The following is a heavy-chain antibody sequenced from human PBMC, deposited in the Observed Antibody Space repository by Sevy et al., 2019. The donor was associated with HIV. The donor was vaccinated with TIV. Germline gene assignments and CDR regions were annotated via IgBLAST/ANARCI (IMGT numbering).Heavy chain of an antibody. V-gene: IGHV4-59*01. CDR1: GGSISDYY. CDR2: IYYTGTT. J-gene: IGHJ4*02. D-gene: IGHD6-6*01. Sequence: SETLSLTCTVSGGSISDYYWSWIRQPPGKGLEWLGYIYYTGTTTYNPSLGSRVTISVDTSKNQFSLKVSSVTAADTAVYYCVRDHLTSSSGFDYWGQGTLVTVSS. CDR3: VRDHLTSSSGFDY.